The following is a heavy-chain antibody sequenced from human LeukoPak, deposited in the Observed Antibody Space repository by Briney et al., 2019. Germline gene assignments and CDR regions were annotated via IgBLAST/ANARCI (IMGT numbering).Heavy chain of an antibody. CDR2: IYPGDSDT. CDR1: GYSFITYL. Sequence: GESLKLSCQGSGYSFITYLLGRVRQTPGEGLEWMWIIYPGDSDTRYTPSFQGQVSISADKSINTAYLQWSSLKASDTAMYYCARRSALAPYYYMDVWGKGTTVTVSS. V-gene: IGHV5-51*01. J-gene: IGHJ6*03. CDR3: ARRSALAPYYYMDV.